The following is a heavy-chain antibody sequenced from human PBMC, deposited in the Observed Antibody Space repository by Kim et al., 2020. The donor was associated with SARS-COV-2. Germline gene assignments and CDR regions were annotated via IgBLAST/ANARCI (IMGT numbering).Heavy chain of an antibody. CDR3: ANHYGSGSYYGQFKDAFDI. CDR2: ISGSGGST. J-gene: IGHJ3*02. V-gene: IGHV3-23*01. CDR1: GFTFSSYA. Sequence: GGSLRLSCAASGFTFSSYAMSWVRQAPGKGLEWVSAISGSGGSTYYADSVKGRFTISRDNSKNTLYLQMNSLRAEDTAVYYCANHYGSGSYYGQFKDAFDIWGQGTMVTVSS. D-gene: IGHD3-10*01.